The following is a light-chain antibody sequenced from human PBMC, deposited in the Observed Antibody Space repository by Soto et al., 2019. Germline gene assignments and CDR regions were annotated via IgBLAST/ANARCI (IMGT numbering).Light chain of an antibody. V-gene: IGKV1-12*01. Sequence: DIQMTQSPSSVSASVGDSVTITCRASQGIGNRLAWYQQKPGKAPKLLIYRASTLQSGVSSRLSGSGSGTDFSLTISSLQPEDFATYYCQQANSFPYTFGQGTKLEIK. J-gene: IGKJ2*01. CDR2: RAS. CDR1: QGIGNR. CDR3: QQANSFPYT.